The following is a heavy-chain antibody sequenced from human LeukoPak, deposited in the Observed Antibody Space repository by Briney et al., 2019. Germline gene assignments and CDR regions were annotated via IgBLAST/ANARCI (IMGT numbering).Heavy chain of an antibody. Sequence: GGSLRLSCAASGFTFSAYAMHWVRQAPGKGLEWVAVISYDGSNKSYADSVKGRFNISRDNSKNTLYLQMNSLRNEDTAVYYCARHAGPPTPDRQPGLFDYWGQGTLVTVSS. CDR1: GFTFSAYA. D-gene: IGHD1-1*01. CDR2: ISYDGSNK. V-gene: IGHV3-30-3*01. J-gene: IGHJ4*02. CDR3: ARHAGPPTPDRQPGLFDY.